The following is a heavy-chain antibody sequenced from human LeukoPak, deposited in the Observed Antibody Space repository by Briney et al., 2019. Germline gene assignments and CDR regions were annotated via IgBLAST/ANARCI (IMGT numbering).Heavy chain of an antibody. V-gene: IGHV4-34*01. J-gene: IGHJ4*02. D-gene: IGHD6-13*01. Sequence: SETLSLTCAVYGGSFSGYYWSWIRQPPGKGLEWIGEINHSGSTNYNPSLKSRVTISVDTSKNQFSLRLSSVTAADTAVYYCARDSSSSSYDYWGQGTLVTVSS. CDR3: ARDSSSSSYDY. CDR2: INHSGST. CDR1: GGSFSGYY.